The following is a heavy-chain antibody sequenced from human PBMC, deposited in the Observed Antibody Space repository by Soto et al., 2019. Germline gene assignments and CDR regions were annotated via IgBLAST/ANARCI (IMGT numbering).Heavy chain of an antibody. Sequence: GGSLILSSASSGCNFNSYTINLVRQAPGKRLEWLSSISSSGYIFSTDSVRGRFTISRDNAKNSVYLQINSLRAEDTAVYFCARDCSGGSCYPGMDVWGQGTTVTVSS. J-gene: IGHJ6*02. D-gene: IGHD2-15*01. CDR2: ISSSGYI. CDR1: GCNFNSYT. CDR3: ARDCSGGSCYPGMDV. V-gene: IGHV3-21*01.